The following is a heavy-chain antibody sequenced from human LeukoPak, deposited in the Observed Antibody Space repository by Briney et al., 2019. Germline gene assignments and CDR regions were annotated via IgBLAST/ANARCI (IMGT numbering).Heavy chain of an antibody. CDR1: GFTLSSYS. Sequence: PGGSLRLSCAASGFTLSSYSMNWVRQAPGKGLEWVSSISSSSSYIYYADSVRGRFTISRDNAKKSVYLQMNSLRVEDTAVYYCAKGQRFYGQYYFDYWGQGTLVTVSS. CDR3: AKGQRFYGQYYFDY. V-gene: IGHV3-21*01. D-gene: IGHD4-17*01. J-gene: IGHJ4*02. CDR2: ISSSSSYI.